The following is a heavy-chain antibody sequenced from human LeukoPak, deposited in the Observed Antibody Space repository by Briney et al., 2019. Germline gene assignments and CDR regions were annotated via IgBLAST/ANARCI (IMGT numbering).Heavy chain of an antibody. CDR3: AKDGDYERVGYYYYGMDV. V-gene: IGHV3-30*18. CDR1: GFTFSSYG. D-gene: IGHD4-17*01. Sequence: GRSLRLSCAASGFTFSSYGMHWVRQAPGKGLEWVAVISYDGSNKYYADSVKGRFTISRDNSKNTLYLQMNSLRAEDTAVYYCAKDGDYERVGYYYYGMDVWGQGTTVTVSS. CDR2: ISYDGSNK. J-gene: IGHJ6*02.